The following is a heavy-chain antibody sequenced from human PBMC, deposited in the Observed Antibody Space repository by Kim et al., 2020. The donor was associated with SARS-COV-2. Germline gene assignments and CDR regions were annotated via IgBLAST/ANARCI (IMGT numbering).Heavy chain of an antibody. CDR3: ARDAITAYFGY. V-gene: IGHV3-30-3*01. J-gene: IGHJ4*02. CDR1: GFTFSNYA. D-gene: IGHD1-20*01. Sequence: GGSLRLSCAASGFTFSNYAMHWVRQAPGKGLEWVAVISYDGSNQWYADSVKGRFTISRDNYNTLYLQMNRLRTDDTAIYYCARDAITAYFGYWGQGTLVTVSS. CDR2: ISYDGSNQ.